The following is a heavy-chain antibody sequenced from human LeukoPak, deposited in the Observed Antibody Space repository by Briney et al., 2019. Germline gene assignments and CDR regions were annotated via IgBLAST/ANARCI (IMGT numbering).Heavy chain of an antibody. CDR3: ARDRPRYCSSTSCHSPCGLDV. CDR1: GYNFTGYY. Sequence: ASVKVSCKASGYNFTGYYMRWVRQAPGQGLEWMGWINPNSGGTNYAQTFQGWVTMTRDTSISTAYMELSRLRSDDTGVYYCARDRPRYCSSTSCHSPCGLDVWGQGTMVTVSS. V-gene: IGHV1-2*04. CDR2: INPNSGGT. D-gene: IGHD2-2*01. J-gene: IGHJ6*02.